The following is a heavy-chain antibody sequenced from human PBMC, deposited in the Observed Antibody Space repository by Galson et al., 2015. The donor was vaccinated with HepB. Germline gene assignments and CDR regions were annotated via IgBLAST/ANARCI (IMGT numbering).Heavy chain of an antibody. CDR2: IYSGGST. V-gene: IGHV3-66*01. CDR3: ARDLLAAAETDY. J-gene: IGHJ4*02. D-gene: IGHD6-13*01. Sequence: SLRLSCAASGFTVSSNYMSWVRQAPGKGLEWVSVIYSGGSTYYADSVKGRFTISRDNSKNTLYLQMNSLRAEDTAVYYCARDLLAAAETDYWGQGTLVTVSS. CDR1: GFTVSSNY.